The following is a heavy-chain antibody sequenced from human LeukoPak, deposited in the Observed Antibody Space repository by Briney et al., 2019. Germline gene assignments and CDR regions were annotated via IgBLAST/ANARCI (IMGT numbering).Heavy chain of an antibody. V-gene: IGHV3-48*03. CDR1: GFTFSSYE. D-gene: IGHD1-26*01. Sequence: PGGSLRLSCAASGFTFSSYEMNWVRQAPGKGLQWISYIRSGGTTIYYADSVKGRFTISRDDVENSLYLQMNSLRAEDTAVYYCARDKGSDGIDFWDQGTLVTVSS. CDR3: ARDKGSDGIDF. CDR2: IRSGGTTI. J-gene: IGHJ4*02.